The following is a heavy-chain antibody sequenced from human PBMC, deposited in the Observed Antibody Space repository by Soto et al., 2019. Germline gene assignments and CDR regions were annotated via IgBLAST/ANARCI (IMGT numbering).Heavy chain of an antibody. CDR2: ISHDGNNQ. V-gene: IGHV3-30-3*01. Sequence: QVQLVESGGGVVQPGRSLRLSCAASGFTFGSYAMHWVRQAPGKGLEWVAVISHDGNNQYYADSVKGRFNISRDNSKNTLFLKMGRLRPADTAGYSCARGRWACVPDYFDSCGQGTLVPVSS. J-gene: IGHJ4*02. CDR3: ARGRWACVPDYFDS. D-gene: IGHD6-6*01. CDR1: GFTFGSYA.